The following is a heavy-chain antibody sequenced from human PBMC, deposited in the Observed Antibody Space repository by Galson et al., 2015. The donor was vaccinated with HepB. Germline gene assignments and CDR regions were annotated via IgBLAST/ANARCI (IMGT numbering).Heavy chain of an antibody. CDR2: MNPRSDYT. CDR3: VRGLDPDY. V-gene: IGHV1-8*01. CDR1: GYTFSGYD. J-gene: IGHJ4*02. Sequence: SVKVSCKASGYTFSGYDMMWVRQATGQGLEWMGWMNPRSDYTGYAEKFQGRVIMTGDSPISTAYMELTSLTLEDTGVYYCVRGLDPDYWGQGTLVTVSS.